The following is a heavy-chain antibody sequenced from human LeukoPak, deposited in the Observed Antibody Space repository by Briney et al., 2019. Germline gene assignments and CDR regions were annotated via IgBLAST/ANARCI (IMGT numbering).Heavy chain of an antibody. CDR3: ATVRSGLYFGVRAFDI. J-gene: IGHJ3*02. CDR2: FDPEEGDT. V-gene: IGHV1-24*01. Sequence: ASVKVSRKLSGHSLTKLSIQWVRHTPGQGVGWIGSFDPEEGDTSYAQKFQGTMSITAVTSADTAYLELRRLTCGDTAMYYCATVRSGLYFGVRAFDIWGPGTMVIVSS. CDR1: GHSLTKLS. D-gene: IGHD2-21*01.